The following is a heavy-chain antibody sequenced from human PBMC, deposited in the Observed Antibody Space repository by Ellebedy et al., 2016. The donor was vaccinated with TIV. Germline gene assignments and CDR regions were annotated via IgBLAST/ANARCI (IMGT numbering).Heavy chain of an antibody. Sequence: PGGSLRLSCAASGFTFSSYAMSWVRQAPGKGLEWVSTISISGGNTYYADSVKGRFTISRDNSRNTLFLQMDSLRGADTAMYFCATRDQLLESWGQGTLVTVSS. CDR2: ISISGGNT. D-gene: IGHD2-2*01. J-gene: IGHJ4*02. CDR1: GFTFSSYA. V-gene: IGHV3-23*01. CDR3: ATRDQLLES.